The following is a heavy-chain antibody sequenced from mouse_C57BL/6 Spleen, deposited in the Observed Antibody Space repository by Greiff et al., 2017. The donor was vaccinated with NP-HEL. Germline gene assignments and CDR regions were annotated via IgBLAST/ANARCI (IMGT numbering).Heavy chain of an antibody. V-gene: IGHV1-58*01. CDR2: IYPGNGCT. D-gene: IGHD1-1*01. Sequence: VQLQQPGAELVRPGSSVKMSCKTSGYTFTSYGINWVKQRPGQGLEWIGYIYPGNGCTEYNEKFKGKATLTADTSSSTAYMQLSSLTSEDSAIYCCARGFRTAVVGPRYFDYWGQGTTLTVSS. CDR3: ARGFRTAVVGPRYFDY. CDR1: GYTFTSYG. J-gene: IGHJ2*01.